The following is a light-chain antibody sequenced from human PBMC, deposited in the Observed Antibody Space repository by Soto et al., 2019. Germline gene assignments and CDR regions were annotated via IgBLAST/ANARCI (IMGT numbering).Light chain of an antibody. CDR1: QALKRSF. Sequence: IVLTQSPGTLSLSPGERATLSCRASQALKRSFLAWYQHKPGQSPRLLISGVSSRAAGVPDRFSGSGSGTDFTLTISRLEPQDSAVYFCQQYDHSPRTFGQGTKVDNK. CDR3: QQYDHSPRT. J-gene: IGKJ1*01. CDR2: GVS. V-gene: IGKV3-20*01.